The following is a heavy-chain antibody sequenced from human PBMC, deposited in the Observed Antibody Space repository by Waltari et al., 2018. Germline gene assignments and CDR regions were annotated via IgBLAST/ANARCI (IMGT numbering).Heavy chain of an antibody. CDR1: GFTFSSYA. CDR3: ARDLWGQEATIIFDY. Sequence: QVQLVESGGGVVQPGRSLRLSCAASGFTFSSYAMHWVRQAPGKGLEWVAVISYDGSNKYYADSVKGRFTISRDNSKNTLYLQMNSLRAEDTAVYYCARDLWGQEATIIFDYWGQGTLVTVSS. CDR2: ISYDGSNK. D-gene: IGHD5-12*01. J-gene: IGHJ4*02. V-gene: IGHV3-30-3*01.